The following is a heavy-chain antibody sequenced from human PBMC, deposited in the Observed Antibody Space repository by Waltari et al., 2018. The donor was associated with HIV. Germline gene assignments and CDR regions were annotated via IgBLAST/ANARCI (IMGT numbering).Heavy chain of an antibody. CDR3: AREGWAATGDY. V-gene: IGHV4-38-2*02. J-gene: IGHJ4*02. Sequence: QVQLQESGPGLVKPSETRSLTCVVSGYSISSGYYWGGIRHPPGKGLEWIGLIYYGGGTYYNPSLKSRVTISVDTSKNQFSLKLSSVTAADTAVYYCAREGWAATGDYWGQGTLVTVSS. CDR1: GYSISSGYY. CDR2: IYYGGGT. D-gene: IGHD6-13*01.